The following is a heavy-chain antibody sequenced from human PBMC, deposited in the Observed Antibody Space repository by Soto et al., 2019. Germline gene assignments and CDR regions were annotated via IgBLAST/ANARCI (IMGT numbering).Heavy chain of an antibody. CDR3: ARSIVGGTADYYGMDV. J-gene: IGHJ6*02. CDR2: INPYSGGT. V-gene: IGHV1-2*02. Sequence: ASVKVSCKASGYTLSGYYIHWVRQAPGQGLEWMGWINPYSGGTNYAQNFQGRVTMTRDTSISTGYMEMWRLGFDDTGVYYCARSIVGGTADYYGMDVWGQGTTVTVSS. D-gene: IGHD1-26*01. CDR1: GYTLSGYY.